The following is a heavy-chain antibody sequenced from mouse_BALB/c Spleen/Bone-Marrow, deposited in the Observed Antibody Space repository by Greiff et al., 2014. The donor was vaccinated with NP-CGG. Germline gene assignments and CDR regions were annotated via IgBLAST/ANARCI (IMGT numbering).Heavy chain of an antibody. CDR2: INPYNGGI. CDR3: ARSGYGRYAMDY. V-gene: IGHV1-26*01. J-gene: IGHJ4*01. Sequence: GQLKQSGPELVKPGASMKISCKASGYSFPGYPLNWGEQSHGKNLEWIGLINPYNGGIRYNQKFKGKATLTVDKSSSTAYMELRSLTSEDSAVYYCARSGYGRYAMDYWGQGTSVTVSS. CDR1: GYSFPGYP. D-gene: IGHD2-2*01.